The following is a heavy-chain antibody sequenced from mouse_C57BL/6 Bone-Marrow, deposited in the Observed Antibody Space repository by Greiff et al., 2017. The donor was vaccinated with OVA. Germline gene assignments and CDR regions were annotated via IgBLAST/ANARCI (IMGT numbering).Heavy chain of an antibody. CDR2: IDPSDSYT. V-gene: IGHV1-69*01. D-gene: IGHD2-4*01. CDR1: GYTFTSYW. J-gene: IGHJ3*01. Sequence: QVQLQQPGAELVMPGASVKLSCKASGYTFTSYWMHWVKQRPGQGLEWIGEIDPSDSYTNYNQKFKGKSTLTVDKSSSTAYMQLSSLTSEDSAVYYCARDYDYDGPFAYWGQGTLVTVSA. CDR3: ARDYDYDGPFAY.